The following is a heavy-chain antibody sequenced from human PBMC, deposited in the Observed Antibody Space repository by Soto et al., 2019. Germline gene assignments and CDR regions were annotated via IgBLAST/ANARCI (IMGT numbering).Heavy chain of an antibody. Sequence: EVQLLESGGGLVQPGGSLRLSCAASGFTFSRYAMSWVRQAPGKGLEWVSVISGSGDSTYYADSVKGRFTISRDNSTNTLNLQMNSLRAEDTAVYYCATEHYKRYYYYGMDVWGPGTAVTVSS. CDR1: GFTFSRYA. V-gene: IGHV3-23*01. CDR2: ISGSGDST. CDR3: ATEHYKRYYYYGMDV. J-gene: IGHJ6*02. D-gene: IGHD4-4*01.